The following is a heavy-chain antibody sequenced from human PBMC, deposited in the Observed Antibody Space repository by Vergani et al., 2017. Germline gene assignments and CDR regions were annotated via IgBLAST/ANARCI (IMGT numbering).Heavy chain of an antibody. J-gene: IGHJ4*02. CDR3: VKDHPVFDE. CDR2: IQFDGSNQ. Sequence: QVQLVESGGGVVQRGGSLRLSCATSGFTLSNYDMQWIRQGPGKGLEFVAFIQFDGSNQYYADSVKGRFTLSRDISKNTLYLEMNSLSAEDTALYHCVKDHPVFDEWGRGTLVSVS. V-gene: IGHV3-30*02. CDR1: GFTLSNYD.